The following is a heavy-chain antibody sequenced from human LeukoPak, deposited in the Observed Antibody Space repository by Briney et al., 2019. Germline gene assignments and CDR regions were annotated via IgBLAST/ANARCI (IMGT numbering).Heavy chain of an antibody. Sequence: KAGGSLRLSCTASGFTFSSYAMNWVRQAPGKGLEWVSGIGAGGTFTYYADSVKGRFTISRDNAKKSVYLQMNSLRAEDTAVYYCARGRYYYDSSGYYYFDYWGQGTLVTVSS. CDR1: GFTFSSYA. CDR3: ARGRYYYDSSGYYYFDY. V-gene: IGHV3-21*04. D-gene: IGHD3-22*01. J-gene: IGHJ4*02. CDR2: IGAGGTFT.